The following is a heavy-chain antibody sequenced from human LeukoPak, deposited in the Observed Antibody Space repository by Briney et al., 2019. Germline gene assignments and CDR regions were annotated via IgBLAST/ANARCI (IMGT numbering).Heavy chain of an antibody. CDR2: INPNSGGT. CDR1: GYTFTGYY. D-gene: IGHD3-22*01. J-gene: IGHJ3*02. Sequence: ASVKVSCKASGYTFTGYYMHWVRQAPGQGLEWMGWINPNSGGTNYAQKFQGWVTMTRDTSISTAYMELSRLRSDDTAVYYCARILRMPYYYDSSGYYRNDAFDIWGQGTMVTVSS. CDR3: ARILRMPYYYDSSGYYRNDAFDI. V-gene: IGHV1-2*04.